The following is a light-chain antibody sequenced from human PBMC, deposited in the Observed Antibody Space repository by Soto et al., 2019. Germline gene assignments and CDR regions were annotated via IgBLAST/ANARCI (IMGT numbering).Light chain of an antibody. CDR3: CSYAGSSTVL. J-gene: IGLJ1*01. Sequence: QSALTQPASVSGSPGQSTTISCTGTSSDVGCYNLVSWYQQQPDKAPKLMIFDVNVGPSGVSNRYSGSKCGNTASLTFSVLQAEDEGDYYCCSYAGSSTVLFGTGTKLTVL. CDR1: SSDVGCYNL. V-gene: IGLV2-23*02. CDR2: DVN.